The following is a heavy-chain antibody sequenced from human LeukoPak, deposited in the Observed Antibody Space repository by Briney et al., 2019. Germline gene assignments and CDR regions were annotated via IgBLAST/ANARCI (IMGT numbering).Heavy chain of an antibody. CDR1: GGSISSGSYY. J-gene: IGHJ5*02. D-gene: IGHD3-10*01. CDR2: IYTSGST. V-gene: IGHV4-61*02. CDR3: VRGPYGSGISNWFDP. Sequence: SQTLSLTCTVSGGSISSGSYYWSWIRQPAGKGLEWIGRIYTSGSTNYNPSLKSRVTMSVDTSKNQFSLKLSSVTAADTAVYYCVRGPYGSGISNWFDPWGQGTQVIVSS.